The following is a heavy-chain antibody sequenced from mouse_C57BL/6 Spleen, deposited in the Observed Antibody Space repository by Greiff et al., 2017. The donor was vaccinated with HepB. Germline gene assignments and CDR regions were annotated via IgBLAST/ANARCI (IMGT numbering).Heavy chain of an antibody. D-gene: IGHD2-2*01. V-gene: IGHV5-16*01. CDR3: ARGGVYYGYYYAMDY. CDR1: GFTFSDYY. J-gene: IGHJ4*01. CDR2: INYDGSST. Sequence: DVKLVESEGGLVQPGSSMKLSCTASGFTFSDYYMAWVRQVPEKGLEWVANINYDGSSTYYLDSLKSRFIISRDNAKNILYLQMSSLKSEDTATYYCARGGVYYGYYYAMDYWGQGTSVTVSS.